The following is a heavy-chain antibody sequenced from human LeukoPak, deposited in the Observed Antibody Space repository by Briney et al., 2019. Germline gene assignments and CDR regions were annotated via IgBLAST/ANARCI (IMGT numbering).Heavy chain of an antibody. CDR1: GFTFSDYY. J-gene: IGHJ4*02. D-gene: IGHD4-17*01. V-gene: IGHV3-23*01. CDR3: AISTDYGEAFDY. CDR2: ISGSGGST. Sequence: GGSLRLSCAASGFTFSDYYMSWVRQAPGKGLEWVSAISGSGGSTYYADPVKGRFTISRDNSKNTLYLQMNSLRAEDTAVYYCAISTDYGEAFDYWGQGTLVTVSS.